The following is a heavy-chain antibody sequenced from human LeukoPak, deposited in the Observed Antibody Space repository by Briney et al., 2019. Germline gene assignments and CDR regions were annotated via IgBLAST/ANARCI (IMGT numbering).Heavy chain of an antibody. J-gene: IGHJ6*02. CDR3: AKLSVGMVRGVILSNGMDV. CDR1: EFIFSSYG. CDR2: ISHDGSNK. V-gene: IGHV3-30*18. Sequence: GKSLRLSCTISEFIFSSYGIHRVRQAPGKGLEWVALISHDGSNKHYGDSVKGRFTISRDNSKNTVYLQMNSLRAEDTAVYYCAKLSVGMVRGVILSNGMDVWGQGTTVTVSS. D-gene: IGHD3-10*01.